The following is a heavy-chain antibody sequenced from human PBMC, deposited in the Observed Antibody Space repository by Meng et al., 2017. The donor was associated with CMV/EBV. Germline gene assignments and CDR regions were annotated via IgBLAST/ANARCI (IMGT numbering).Heavy chain of an antibody. J-gene: IGHJ6*02. CDR1: GFTFSSYA. CDR2: ISYDGSNK. Sequence: GESLKISCAASGFTFSSYAMHWVRQAPGKGLEWVAVISYDGSNKYYADSVKGRFTISRDNSKNTLYLQMNSLRAEDTAVYYCAKELGYDILTGYLPYYYYGMDVWGQGTTVTVSS. CDR3: AKELGYDILTGYLPYYYYGMDV. V-gene: IGHV3-30-3*01. D-gene: IGHD3-9*01.